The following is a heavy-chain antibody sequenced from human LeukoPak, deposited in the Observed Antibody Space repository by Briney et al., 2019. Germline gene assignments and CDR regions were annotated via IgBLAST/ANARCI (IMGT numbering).Heavy chain of an antibody. V-gene: IGHV1-69*13. CDR1: GGTFSSYA. Sequence: ASVKVSCKASGGTFSSYAISWVRQAPGQGLEWMGGIIPIFGTANYAQNFQGRVTITADESTSTAYMELSSLRSEDTAVYYCARDRWGGSSWYVPPDYWGQGTLVTVSS. CDR3: ARDRWGGSSWYVPPDY. D-gene: IGHD6-13*01. J-gene: IGHJ4*02. CDR2: IIPIFGTA.